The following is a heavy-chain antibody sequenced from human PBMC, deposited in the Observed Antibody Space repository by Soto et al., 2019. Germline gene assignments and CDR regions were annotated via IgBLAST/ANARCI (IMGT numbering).Heavy chain of an antibody. V-gene: IGHV3-48*02. J-gene: IGHJ6*02. CDR2: FSSSSSTI. CDR3: ARDPLEDQLLDDGGFPFYYGMDV. CDR1: GFTLSSSS. D-gene: IGHD2-2*01. Sequence: GGSLRLSRGASGFTLSSSSMNWVRQDPGKGLEWVSYFSSSSSTIYYADSVKGRFTISRDNAKNSMYLQMNSLRDEDTAVYYSARDPLEDQLLDDGGFPFYYGMDVWGRGTTVTVSS.